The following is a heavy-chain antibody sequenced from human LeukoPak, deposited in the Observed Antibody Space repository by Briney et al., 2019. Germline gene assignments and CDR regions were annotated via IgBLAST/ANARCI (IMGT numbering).Heavy chain of an antibody. CDR3: AKDLRGYSYGAYFDY. D-gene: IGHD5-18*01. Sequence: GGSLRLSCAASGFTFSSYSMNWVRQAPGKGLEWVSSISSSSSYIYYADSVKGRFTISRDNAKNSLYLQMNSLRAEDTALYYCAKDLRGYSYGAYFDYWGQGTLVTVSS. CDR1: GFTFSSYS. J-gene: IGHJ4*02. V-gene: IGHV3-21*04. CDR2: ISSSSSYI.